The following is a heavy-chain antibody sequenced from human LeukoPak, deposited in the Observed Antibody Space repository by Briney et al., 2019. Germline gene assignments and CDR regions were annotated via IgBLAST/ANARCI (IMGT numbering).Heavy chain of an antibody. D-gene: IGHD3-9*01. J-gene: IGHJ6*04. CDR2: INSDASST. Sequence: GGFLRLSCAASGFTFSTYWMHWVRQAPGKGLVWVSRINSDASSTNYADSVKGRFTISRDNAKNTLYLQMNSLRAEDTAVYYCARDRPLTAMDVWGKGTTVTISS. V-gene: IGHV3-74*01. CDR3: ARDRPLTAMDV. CDR1: GFTFSTYW.